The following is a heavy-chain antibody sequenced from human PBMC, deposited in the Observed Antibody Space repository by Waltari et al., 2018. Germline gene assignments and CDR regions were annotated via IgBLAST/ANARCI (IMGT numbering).Heavy chain of an antibody. Sequence: QVHLVQSAAEVKKPGSSMKISCKASGGSSGRCSIDGVRQAAGQGLELLGGIIPIFGTPQYAQRFQGRLILTADASTTTAHLELSGLRSDETAIYYCARRKLGFAFDMWGQGTLVTVSS. CDR2: IIPIFGTP. D-gene: IGHD6-13*01. CDR1: GGSSGRCS. CDR3: ARRKLGFAFDM. V-gene: IGHV1-69*12. J-gene: IGHJ3*02.